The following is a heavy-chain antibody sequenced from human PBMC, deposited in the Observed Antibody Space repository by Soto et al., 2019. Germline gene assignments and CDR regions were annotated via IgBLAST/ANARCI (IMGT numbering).Heavy chain of an antibody. CDR3: AIAVAGADFDY. J-gene: IGHJ4*02. CDR1: GFTFTSSA. Sequence: SVKVSCKASGFTFTSSAVQWVRQARGRRLEWMGWISAYNGNTNYAQKLQGRVTMTTDTSTSTAYMELRSLRSDDTAVYYCAIAVAGADFDYWGQGTLVTVSS. V-gene: IGHV1-18*01. CDR2: ISAYNGNT. D-gene: IGHD6-19*01.